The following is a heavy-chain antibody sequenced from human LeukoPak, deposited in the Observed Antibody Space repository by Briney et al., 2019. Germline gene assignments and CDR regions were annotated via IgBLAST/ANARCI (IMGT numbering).Heavy chain of an antibody. V-gene: IGHV3-9*01. CDR1: GFTFDDYA. J-gene: IGHJ4*02. D-gene: IGHD6-19*01. CDR2: ITWNSDTI. Sequence: PGGSPRLSCAASGFTFDDYAMHWVRQAPGKGLEWVSGITWNSDTIGYADSVKGRFTISRDNAKNSLYLQMNSLRAEDTALYYCAKDHLAVAGTAMRFEYWGQGTLVTVSS. CDR3: AKDHLAVAGTAMRFEY.